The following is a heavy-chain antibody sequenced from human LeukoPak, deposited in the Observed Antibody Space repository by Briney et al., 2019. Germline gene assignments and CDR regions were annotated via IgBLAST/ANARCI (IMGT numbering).Heavy chain of an antibody. J-gene: IGHJ4*02. CDR1: GFTFSSYA. CDR2: ISGSGETT. D-gene: IGHD3-3*01. CDR3: AKARFLVGVVMMP. V-gene: IGHV3-23*01. Sequence: PGGSLRLSCAASGFTFSSYAMSWVRQAPAKGLEWVATISGSGETTHYADSVKGRFTISRDNSKNALYLQMSRLRAEDTAVYFCAKARFLVGVVMMPWGQGTQVTVSS.